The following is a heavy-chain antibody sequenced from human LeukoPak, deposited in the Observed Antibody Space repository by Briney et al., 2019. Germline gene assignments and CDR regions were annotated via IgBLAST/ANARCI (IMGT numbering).Heavy chain of an antibody. V-gene: IGHV3-48*01. CDR2: ISSSSSTI. Sequence: GGSLRLSCAASGFTFSSYSMNWVRQAPGKGLEWVSYISSSSSTIYYADSVKGRFTISRDNSKNTLYLQMNSLRAEDTAVYYCAKDWYGVRYPFDYWGQGTLVTVSS. J-gene: IGHJ4*02. CDR1: GFTFSSYS. CDR3: AKDWYGVRYPFDY. D-gene: IGHD4-17*01.